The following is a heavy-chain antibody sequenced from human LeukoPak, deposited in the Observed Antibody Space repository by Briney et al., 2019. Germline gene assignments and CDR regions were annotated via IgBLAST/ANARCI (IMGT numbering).Heavy chain of an antibody. V-gene: IGHV3-23*01. CDR3: ARGGITVATPMGDAFDI. J-gene: IGHJ3*02. CDR2: ISGSGGST. Sequence: GGSLRLSCAASGFTFSSYGMSWVRQAPGKGLEWVSAISGSGGSTYYADSMKGRFTISRDNSKNTLYLQMNSLRAEDTAVYYCARGGITVATPMGDAFDIWGQGTMVTVSS. CDR1: GFTFSSYG. D-gene: IGHD6-19*01.